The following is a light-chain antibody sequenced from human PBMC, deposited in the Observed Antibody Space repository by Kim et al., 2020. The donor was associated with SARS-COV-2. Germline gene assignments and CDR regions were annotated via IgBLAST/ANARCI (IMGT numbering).Light chain of an antibody. J-gene: IGKJ3*01. Sequence: DIQMTQSPSSLSASVGDRVTITCRASQSISSYLNWYQQKPGKVPKLLIYAASSLQSGVPSRFSGSGSGTDFTLTISSLQPEDFATYYCQQSYSTPLTFGPGTKLEI. CDR1: QSISSY. CDR3: QQSYSTPLT. CDR2: AAS. V-gene: IGKV1-39*01.